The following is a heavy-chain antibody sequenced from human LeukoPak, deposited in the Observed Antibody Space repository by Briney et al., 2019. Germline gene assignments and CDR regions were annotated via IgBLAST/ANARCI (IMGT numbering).Heavy chain of an antibody. J-gene: IGHJ4*02. V-gene: IGHV3-23*01. CDR3: ARRGAAGTYYFDY. D-gene: IGHD6-13*01. CDR1: GFTFSTNW. CDR2: ISGSGGGT. Sequence: AGGSLRLSCAASGFTFSTNWMHWVRQAPGKGLEWVSAISGSGGGTYYADSVKGRFTISRDNSKNTLYLQTNSLRAEDTAVYYCARRGAAGTYYFDYWGQGTLVTVSS.